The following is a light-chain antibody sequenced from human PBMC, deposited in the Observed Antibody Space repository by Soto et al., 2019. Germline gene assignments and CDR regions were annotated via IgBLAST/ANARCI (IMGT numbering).Light chain of an antibody. Sequence: DIQMTQSPSTLSASLGDRVTITCRASQYVSSWLAWYQRKPGRAPNFLIYDASSLESGVPSKFSGSGSGTDFTLTISSLQPDDFATYYCQQYQSYSPTFGGGTKVDIK. CDR2: DAS. CDR1: QYVSSW. J-gene: IGKJ4*02. CDR3: QQYQSYSPT. V-gene: IGKV1-5*01.